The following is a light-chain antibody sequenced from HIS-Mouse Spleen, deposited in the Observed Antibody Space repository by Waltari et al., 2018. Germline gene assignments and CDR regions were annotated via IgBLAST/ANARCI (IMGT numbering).Light chain of an antibody. J-gene: IGKJ1*01. CDR2: AAS. CDR3: QQLNSYPPT. V-gene: IGKV1-9*01. Sequence: DIQLPQSPSFLSASVGDRVTITCRASQGISSYLAWYQHKPGKAPKLLIYAASTLQSGVPSRFSGSGSGTEFTLTISSLQPEDFATYYCQQLNSYPPTFGQGTKVEIK. CDR1: QGISSY.